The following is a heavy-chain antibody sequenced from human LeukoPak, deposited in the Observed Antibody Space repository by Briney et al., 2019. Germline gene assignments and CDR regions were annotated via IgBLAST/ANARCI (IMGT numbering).Heavy chain of an antibody. CDR1: GFTFSRYG. Sequence: GGFLRLSCAASGFTFSRYGMNWVRQAPGKGLEWVAFIRFDGSNKYYADSVKGRFTISRDNSKNTLYLQMNSLRGEDTAVYYCAKKFGVTTYAAFDIWDQGKMVTVSS. CDR3: AKKFGVTTYAAFDI. V-gene: IGHV3-30*02. D-gene: IGHD4-17*01. J-gene: IGHJ3*02. CDR2: IRFDGSNK.